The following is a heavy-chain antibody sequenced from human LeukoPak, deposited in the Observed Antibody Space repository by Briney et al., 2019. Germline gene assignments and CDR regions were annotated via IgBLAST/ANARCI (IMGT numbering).Heavy chain of an antibody. D-gene: IGHD2-2*01. CDR2: IWYNGSTK. CDR1: GFTFRSYG. J-gene: IGHJ6*03. CDR3: ARERAAAMEYYYMDV. V-gene: IGHV3-33*01. Sequence: GTSLRFSGAASGFTFRSYGMHWVRMAPGEGRRWVAVIWYNGSTKNSANSVRCRVNISRDTSKNTLYLQINSLRAEDTAVYYCARERAAAMEYYYMDVWGKGTTVTVSS.